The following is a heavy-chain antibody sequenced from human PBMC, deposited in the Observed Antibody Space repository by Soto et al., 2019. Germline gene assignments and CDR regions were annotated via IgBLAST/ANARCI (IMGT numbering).Heavy chain of an antibody. CDR3: SRQPRYYDMLTGYSSLYWFDP. D-gene: IGHD3-9*01. CDR1: GGSISSSSYY. Sequence: SETLSLTCTVSGGSISSSSYYWGRIRQPPGKGLEWIGSIYYSVSTYYNPSRRSRVTISVYTSKNQFSRKLSSVTAADTAVYYCSRQPRYYDMLTGYSSLYWFDPWGQGTLVTVFS. J-gene: IGHJ5*02. CDR2: IYYSVST. V-gene: IGHV4-39*01.